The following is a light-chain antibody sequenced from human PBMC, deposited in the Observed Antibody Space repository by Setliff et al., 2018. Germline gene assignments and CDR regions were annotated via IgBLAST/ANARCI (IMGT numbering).Light chain of an antibody. CDR1: SSDVGGYNY. J-gene: IGLJ1*01. CDR3: SSCAGSLDV. Sequence: QSALAQPPSASGSPGQSVTISCTGTSSDVGGYNYVSWYQQHPGKAPKLMIYEVSKRPSGVPDRFSGSKSGNTASLTVSGLQAEDEADYYCSSCAGSLDVFGTGTKVTVL. CDR2: EVS. V-gene: IGLV2-8*01.